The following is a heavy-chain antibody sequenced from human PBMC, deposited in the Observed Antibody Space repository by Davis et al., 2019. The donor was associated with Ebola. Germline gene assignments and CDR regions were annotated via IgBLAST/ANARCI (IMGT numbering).Heavy chain of an antibody. J-gene: IGHJ4*02. CDR1: GDSISTNY. CDR3: ARGTWGWDY. D-gene: IGHD7-27*01. V-gene: IGHV4-4*07. Sequence: SETLSLTCTVSGDSISTNYWSWIRQPAGKGLEWIGRIYTTGSTNYNPSLKSRVTMSLDTSKNQFSLRLSSVTAADTAVYYCARGTWGWDYWGQGILVIVSS. CDR2: IYTTGST.